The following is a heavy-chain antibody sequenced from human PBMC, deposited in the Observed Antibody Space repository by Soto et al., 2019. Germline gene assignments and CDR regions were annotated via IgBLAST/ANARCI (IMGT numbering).Heavy chain of an antibody. CDR2: ISANGDNV. V-gene: IGHV3-9*01. CDR3: AKDMKWVRITTIHYFYS. J-gene: IGHJ4*02. D-gene: IGHD3-22*01. Sequence: PGGSLRLSCVASGFTVDDYAMHWVRQAPGKGLEWVSGISANGDNVDYADSVKGRFTLSRDNAKNSLFLQMNSLRPEDTALYYCAKDMKWVRITTIHYFYSWGQGTL. CDR1: GFTVDDYA.